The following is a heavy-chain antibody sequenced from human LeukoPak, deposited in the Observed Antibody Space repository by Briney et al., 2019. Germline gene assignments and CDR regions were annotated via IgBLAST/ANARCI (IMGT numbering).Heavy chain of an antibody. Sequence: GGSLRLSCAASGFRFDDYGMSWVRHAPGKGLEWVSGTYCDGASTGYADSVKGRFTISRDNVKNFLYLQMNSLRVEDTALYFCGRVYCSTTSCYDYYDYYMDVGGKGTTVTVSS. CDR1: GFRFDDYG. J-gene: IGHJ6*03. CDR2: TYCDGAST. D-gene: IGHD2-2*01. CDR3: GRVYCSTTSCYDYYDYYMDV. V-gene: IGHV3-20*04.